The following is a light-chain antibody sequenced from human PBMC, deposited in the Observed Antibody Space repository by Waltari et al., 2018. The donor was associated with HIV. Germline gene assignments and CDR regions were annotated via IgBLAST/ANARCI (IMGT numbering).Light chain of an antibody. V-gene: IGLV1-44*01. J-gene: IGLJ2*01. Sequence: QSVLAQPPSASGTPGQRVTISWSGSSSNIGSNTVTWYQQLPGTAPKLHIYTNNQRPSGVPDRFSGSKSGTSASLAISGLQSEDEADYYCAAWDDSLNGVVFGGGTKLTVL. CDR3: AAWDDSLNGVV. CDR1: SSNIGSNT. CDR2: TNN.